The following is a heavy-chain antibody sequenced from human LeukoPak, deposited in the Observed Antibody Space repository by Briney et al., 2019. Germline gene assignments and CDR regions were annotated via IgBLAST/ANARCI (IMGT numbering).Heavy chain of an antibody. D-gene: IGHD3-16*01. V-gene: IGHV3-7*03. CDR2: INHNGNVN. CDR1: GFTFSSYW. J-gene: IGHJ6*02. CDR3: ARGGGLDV. Sequence: GGSLRLSCAASGFTFSSYWMNWARQAPGKGLEWVASINHNGNVNYYVDSVKGRFTISRDNAKNSLYLQMSNLRAGDTAVYFCARGGGLDVWGQGATVTVSS.